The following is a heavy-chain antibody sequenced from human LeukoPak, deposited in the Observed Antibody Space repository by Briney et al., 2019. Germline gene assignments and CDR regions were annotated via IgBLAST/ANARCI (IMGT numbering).Heavy chain of an antibody. V-gene: IGHV3-30-3*01. CDR1: GFTFSSYA. D-gene: IGHD6-19*01. CDR2: ISYDGSNK. Sequence: GGSLRLSCAASGFTFSSYAMHWVRQAPGKGLEWVAVISYDGSNKYYADSVKGRFTISRDNYKNTLYLQMNSLRAEDTAVYYCAGGYSSGWYRAPPKIWGQGTMVTVSS. CDR3: AGGYSSGWYRAPPKI. J-gene: IGHJ3*02.